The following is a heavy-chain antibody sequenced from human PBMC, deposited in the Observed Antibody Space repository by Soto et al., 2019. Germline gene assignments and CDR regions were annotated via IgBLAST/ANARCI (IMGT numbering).Heavy chain of an antibody. Sequence: EVQLGESGGGLVQPGGSLRLSCAASGFTVSSNYMSWVRQAPGKGLEWASVIYSGGSTYYADSVKGRFTISRHNSKNPLYIQMNSLRAEDTVVYYCESESTLGWFDPWGQGTLVTVFS. CDR1: GFTVSSNY. D-gene: IGHD2-15*01. J-gene: IGHJ5*02. CDR3: ESESTLGWFDP. CDR2: IYSGGST. V-gene: IGHV3-53*04.